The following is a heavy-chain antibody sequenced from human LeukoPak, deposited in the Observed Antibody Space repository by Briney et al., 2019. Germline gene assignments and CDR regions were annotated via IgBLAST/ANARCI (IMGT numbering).Heavy chain of an antibody. D-gene: IGHD6-25*01. J-gene: IGHJ5*02. CDR3: ARGLPGIRYGSGCYGPGTGFAP. Sequence: SETLSLTCAVYGGSFSGYYWSWIRQPPGKGLEWIGEINHSGSTNYNPSLKSRVTISVDTSKNQFSLKLSSVTAADTAVYYCARGLPGIRYGSGCYGPGTGFAPGGQGPLVTVSS. CDR1: GGSFSGYY. V-gene: IGHV4-34*01. CDR2: INHSGST.